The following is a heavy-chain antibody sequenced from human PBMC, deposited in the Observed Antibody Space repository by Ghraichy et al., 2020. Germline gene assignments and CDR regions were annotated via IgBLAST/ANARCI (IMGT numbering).Heavy chain of an antibody. CDR2: IKSKTDGGTT. CDR1: GFTFSNAW. J-gene: IGHJ4*02. V-gene: IGHV3-15*01. Sequence: GGSLRLSCAASGFTFSNAWMSWVRQAPRKGLEWVGRIKSKTDGGTTDYAAPVKGRFTISRDDSKNTLYLQMNSLKTEDTAVYYCTTPDSSGPIDYWGQGTLVTVSS. D-gene: IGHD3-22*01. CDR3: TTPDSSGPIDY.